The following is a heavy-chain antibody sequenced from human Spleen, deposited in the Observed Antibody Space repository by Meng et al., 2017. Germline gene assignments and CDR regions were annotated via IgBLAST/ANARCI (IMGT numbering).Heavy chain of an antibody. Sequence: GAGLLNPTATLSLTHAVYGGSLSGNYWSWIRQLPGKGQEWIGEINNSGSTNYDPSLTSRVTISVDTSKNQFSLKLSSVTAADTAVYYCAKVAGIGARSWFDTWGPGSLVTVSS. CDR2: INNSGST. CDR1: GGSLSGNY. CDR3: AKVAGIGARSWFDT. J-gene: IGHJ5*02. V-gene: IGHV4-34*01. D-gene: IGHD6-6*01.